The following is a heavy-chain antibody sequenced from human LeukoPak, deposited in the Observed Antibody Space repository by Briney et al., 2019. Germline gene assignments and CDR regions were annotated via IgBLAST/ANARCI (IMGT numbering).Heavy chain of an antibody. D-gene: IGHD5-24*01. CDR3: GRDSVEMGTIHSDY. Sequence: SETLSLTCTVSGGSISSGGYYWSWIRQHPGKGLEWIGYIYYSGSTYYNPSLKSRVTISVHTSKNQFSLKLSSVTAADTAVYYCGRDSVEMGTIHSDYWGQGTLVTVSS. CDR1: GGSISSGGYY. J-gene: IGHJ4*02. V-gene: IGHV4-31*03. CDR2: IYYSGST.